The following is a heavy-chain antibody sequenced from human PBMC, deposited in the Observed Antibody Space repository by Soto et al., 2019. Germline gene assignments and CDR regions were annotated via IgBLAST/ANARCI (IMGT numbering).Heavy chain of an antibody. J-gene: IGHJ4*02. D-gene: IGHD2-15*01. Sequence: GESLKISCSASGFTFSSYAMHWVRQAPGKGLEYVSAISSNGGSTYYADSVKGRFTISRDNSKNTLYLQMSSLRAEDTAVYYCVQDIVVVVAASNYWGQGTLVTVSS. CDR2: ISSNGGST. CDR1: GFTFSSYA. V-gene: IGHV3-64D*08. CDR3: VQDIVVVVAASNY.